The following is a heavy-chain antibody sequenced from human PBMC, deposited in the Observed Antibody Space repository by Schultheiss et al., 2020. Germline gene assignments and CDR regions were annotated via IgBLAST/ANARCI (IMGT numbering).Heavy chain of an antibody. J-gene: IGHJ4*02. CDR2: ISYDGSNK. V-gene: IGHV3-30*18. CDR1: GFTFSDYY. D-gene: IGHD3-10*01. Sequence: GGSLRLSCAASGFTFSDYYMSWIRQAPGKGLEWVAVISYDGSNKYYADSVKGRFTISRDNSKNTLYLQMNSLRAEDTAVYYCAKALSYYYGSGSYYTPFDYWGQGTLVTVSS. CDR3: AKALSYYYGSGSYYTPFDY.